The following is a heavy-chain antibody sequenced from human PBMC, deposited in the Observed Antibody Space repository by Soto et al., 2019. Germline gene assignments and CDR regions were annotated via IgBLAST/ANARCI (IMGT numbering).Heavy chain of an antibody. CDR2: IIPIFGTA. J-gene: IGHJ6*02. Sequence: QVQLVQSGAEVKKPGSSVKVSCKASGGTFSSYAISWVRQAPGQGLEWMGGIIPIFGTANYAQKFQGRVTITADESTSTAYMELSSLRSEDTAVYYCARDPDGIVGANYYYGGMDVWGQGTTVTVSS. CDR1: GGTFSSYA. V-gene: IGHV1-69*01. D-gene: IGHD1-26*01. CDR3: ARDPDGIVGANYYYGGMDV.